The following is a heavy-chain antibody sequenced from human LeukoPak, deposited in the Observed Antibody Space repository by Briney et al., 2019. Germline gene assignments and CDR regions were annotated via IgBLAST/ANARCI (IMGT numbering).Heavy chain of an antibody. J-gene: IGHJ5*02. V-gene: IGHV4-30-2*01. D-gene: IGHD3-3*01. CDR2: IYHSGST. CDR3: ARGYDFWSGYSGWFDP. CDR1: GGSISSGGYY. Sequence: SQTLSLTCTVSGGSISSGGYYWSWIRQPPGEGLEWIGYIYHSGSTYYNPSLKSRVTISVDRSKNQFSLKLSSVIAADTAVYYCARGYDFWSGYSGWFDPWGQGTLVTVSS.